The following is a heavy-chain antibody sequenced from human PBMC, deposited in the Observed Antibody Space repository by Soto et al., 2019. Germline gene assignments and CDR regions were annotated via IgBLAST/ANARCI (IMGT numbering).Heavy chain of an antibody. CDR1: GGSISSYY. CDR2: IYYSGST. V-gene: IGHV4-59*08. Sequence: PSETLPLTCTVSGGSISSYYWSWIRQPPGKGLEWIGYIYYSGSTNYNPSLKSRVTISVDTSKNQFSLKLSSVTAADTAVYYCARVNSSGLDYWGQGTLVTVSS. D-gene: IGHD6-19*01. J-gene: IGHJ4*02. CDR3: ARVNSSGLDY.